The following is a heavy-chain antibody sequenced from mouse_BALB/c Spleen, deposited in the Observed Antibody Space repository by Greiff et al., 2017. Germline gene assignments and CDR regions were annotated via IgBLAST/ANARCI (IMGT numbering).Heavy chain of an antibody. CDR1: GFSLTGYG. Sequence: LVESGPGLVAPSQSLSITCTVSGFSLTGYGVNWVRQPPGKGLEWLGMIWGDGSTDYNSALKSRLSISKDNSKSQVFLKMNSLQTDDTARYYCARDRGSSGYLYAMDYWGQGTSVTVSS. CDR3: ARDRGSSGYLYAMDY. CDR2: IWGDGST. V-gene: IGHV2-6-7*01. J-gene: IGHJ4*01. D-gene: IGHD3-1*01.